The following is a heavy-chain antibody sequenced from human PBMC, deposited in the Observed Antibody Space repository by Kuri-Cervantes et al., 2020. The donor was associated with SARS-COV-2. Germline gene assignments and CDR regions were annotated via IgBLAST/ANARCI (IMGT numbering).Heavy chain of an antibody. Sequence: GESLKISCAASGFTFSSYAMHWVRQAPGKGLEWVAVISYDGSNKNYADSVKGRFTISRDNSKNTLYLQMNSLRAEDTAVYYCARQVFDAFDIWGQGTMVTVSS. V-gene: IGHV3-30-3*01. CDR2: ISYDGSNK. CDR3: ARQVFDAFDI. CDR1: GFTFSSYA. J-gene: IGHJ3*02.